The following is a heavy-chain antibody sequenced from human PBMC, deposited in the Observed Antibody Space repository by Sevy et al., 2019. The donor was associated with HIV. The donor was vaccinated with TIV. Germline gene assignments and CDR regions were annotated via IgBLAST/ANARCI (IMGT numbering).Heavy chain of an antibody. CDR1: GYTFTGYY. CDR3: ARTGVVVTAFDY. D-gene: IGHD2-21*02. J-gene: IGHJ4*02. CDR2: INPNSGGT. Sequence: ASVKVSCKASGYTFTGYYMHWVRQAPGQGLEWMGRINPNSGGTNYAHKFQGRVTMTRDTSISTAYMELSRLRSDDTAVYYCARTGVVVTAFDYWGQGTLVTVSS. V-gene: IGHV1-2*06.